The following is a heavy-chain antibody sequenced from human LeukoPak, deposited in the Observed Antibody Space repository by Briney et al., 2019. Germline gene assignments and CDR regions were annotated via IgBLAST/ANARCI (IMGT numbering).Heavy chain of an antibody. Sequence: ASVKVSCKASGYTFTGYYKHWVRQAPGQGLEWMGRINPNSGGTNYAQKFQGRVTMTRDTSISTAYMELSRLRSDDTAVYYCARDHGYYGSGSYYYWGQGTLVTVSS. CDR3: ARDHGYYGSGSYYY. J-gene: IGHJ4*02. D-gene: IGHD3-10*01. V-gene: IGHV1-2*06. CDR2: INPNSGGT. CDR1: GYTFTGYY.